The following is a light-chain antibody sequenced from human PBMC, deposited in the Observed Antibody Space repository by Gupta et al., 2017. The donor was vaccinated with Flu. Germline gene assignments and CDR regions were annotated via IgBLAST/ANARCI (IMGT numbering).Light chain of an antibody. V-gene: IGKV1-9*01. CDR1: QGIRSY. J-gene: IGKJ2*01. CDR2: AAS. CDR3: QQVQRYPYT. Sequence: SFLSASVGDRVTITCRASQGIRSYVGLYQQKPGKAPKLLIYAASTLQSGVPSRCSGSGSGTQYTLTINSLQAEDLASYYCQQVQRYPYTCGQGTKLEIK.